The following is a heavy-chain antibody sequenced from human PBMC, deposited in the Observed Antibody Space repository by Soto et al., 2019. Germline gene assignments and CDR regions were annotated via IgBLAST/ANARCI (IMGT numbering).Heavy chain of an antibody. V-gene: IGHV4-31*03. J-gene: IGHJ4*02. CDR1: GGSISSGDYY. Sequence: QVQLQESGPGLVKPSQTLSFTCTVSGGSISSGDYYWSWIRQRPGKGLEWIGYIYYSGTTSYDPSLKSRVTISLDTSKNQFSLSLTSVTAADTAVYYCARVNRGQWLVNYWGQGTLVTVSS. D-gene: IGHD6-19*01. CDR3: ARVNRGQWLVNY. CDR2: IYYSGTT.